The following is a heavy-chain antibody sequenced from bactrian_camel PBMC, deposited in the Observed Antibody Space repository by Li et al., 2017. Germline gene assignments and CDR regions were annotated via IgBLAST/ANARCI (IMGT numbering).Heavy chain of an antibody. CDR1: LHRISSHC. J-gene: IGHJ4*01. Sequence: HVQLVESGGGSVQAGGSLRLTCVVSLHRISSHCMAWFRQAPGKEAEWVAGITSLPSLFRAASYADSVKGRFTVSKDTARNTLTLQMDDLKPEDSAMYYCAADGRALSPLDGQWYRMWGHGTQVTVS. CDR2: ITSLPSLFRAA. V-gene: IGHV3S5*01. D-gene: IGHD2*01. CDR3: AADGRALSPLDGQWYRM.